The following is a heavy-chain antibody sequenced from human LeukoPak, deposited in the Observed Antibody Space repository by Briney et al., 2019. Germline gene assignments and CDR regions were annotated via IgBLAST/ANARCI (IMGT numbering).Heavy chain of an antibody. V-gene: IGHV3-23*01. CDR2: VSPGGDKT. Sequence: PGGSLRLSCAASGFTFSSHAMSWARQAPGKGLQWVSAVSPGGDKTYYADSVKGRFTVSRDNSRNTLYLQMNSLRADDTAVYFCAKEKAVARSSGWHAFDVWGQGSLVTVS. J-gene: IGHJ3*01. D-gene: IGHD6-19*01. CDR3: AKEKAVARSSGWHAFDV. CDR1: GFTFSSHA.